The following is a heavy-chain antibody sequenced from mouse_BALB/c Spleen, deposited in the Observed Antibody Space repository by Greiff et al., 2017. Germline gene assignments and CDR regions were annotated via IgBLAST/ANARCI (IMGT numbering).Heavy chain of an antibody. J-gene: IGHJ1*01. CDR1: GYSITSGYY. CDR3: ARGGYYVGWYFDV. D-gene: IGHD1-1*01. Sequence: DVQLQESGPGLVKPSQSLSLTCSVTGYSITSGYYWNWIRQFPGNKLEWMGYISYDGSNNYNPSLKNRISITRDTSKNQFFLKLNSVTTEDTATYYCARGGYYVGWYFDVWGAGTTVTVSS. V-gene: IGHV3-6*02. CDR2: ISYDGSN.